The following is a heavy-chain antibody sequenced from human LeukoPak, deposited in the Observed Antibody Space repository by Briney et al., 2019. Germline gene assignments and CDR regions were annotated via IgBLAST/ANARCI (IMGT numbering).Heavy chain of an antibody. CDR2: TSNDGSNK. D-gene: IGHD1-20*01. Sequence: GGSLRLSCAASGFTFSDYNMHWVRQAPGQGLEWVSLTSNDGSNKYYAVSVKGRFTISRDNTKNTLYLQMNSLRTEDTAVYYCARGRNWNFSYWGQGTLVTVSS. CDR1: GFTFSDYN. CDR3: ARGRNWNFSY. J-gene: IGHJ4*02. V-gene: IGHV3-30-3*01.